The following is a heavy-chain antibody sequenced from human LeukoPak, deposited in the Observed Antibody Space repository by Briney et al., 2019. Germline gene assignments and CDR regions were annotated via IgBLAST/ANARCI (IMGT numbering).Heavy chain of an antibody. CDR3: ARERMVRGVIGYYYYGMDV. J-gene: IGHJ6*04. CDR2: TGTAGDP. CDR1: GFTLSSYD. Sequence: PGGSLRLSCAASGFTLSSYDMHWVRQATGKGLEWVSATGTAGDPYYPGSVKGRFTISRENAKNSLYLQMNSLRAGDTAVYYCARERMVRGVIGYYYYGMDVWGKGTTVTVSS. V-gene: IGHV3-13*05. D-gene: IGHD3-10*01.